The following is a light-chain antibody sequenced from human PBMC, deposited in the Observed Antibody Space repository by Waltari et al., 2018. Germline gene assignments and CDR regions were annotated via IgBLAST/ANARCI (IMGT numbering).Light chain of an antibody. CDR2: DVT. CDR3: SSYTTDSTYV. Sequence: QSALTQPASVSGSPGQSPTVSCTGTSNDVGAYNYVSWYQQHPGKVPKLMIYDVTKRPSGISYRFSGSKSGNTASLTISGLQAEDEADYYCSSYTTDSTYVFGTGTKVTVL. CDR1: SNDVGAYNY. J-gene: IGLJ1*01. V-gene: IGLV2-14*03.